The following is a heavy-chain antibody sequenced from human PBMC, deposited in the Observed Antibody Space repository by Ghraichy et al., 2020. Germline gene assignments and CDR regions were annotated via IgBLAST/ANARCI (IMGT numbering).Heavy chain of an antibody. CDR3: ANLFPKGSGYDYVGDY. V-gene: IGHV3-23*01. CDR1: GFTFSSYA. D-gene: IGHD5-12*01. CDR2: ISGSGGST. J-gene: IGHJ4*02. Sequence: GESLNISCAASGFTFSSYAMSWVRQAPGKGLEWVSAISGSGGSTYYADSVKGRFTISRDNSKNTLYLQMNSLRAEDTAVYYCANLFPKGSGYDYVGDYWGQGTLVTVSS.